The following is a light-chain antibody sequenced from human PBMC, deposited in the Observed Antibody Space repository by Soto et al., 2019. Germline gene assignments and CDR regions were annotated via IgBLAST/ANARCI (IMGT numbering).Light chain of an antibody. CDR2: AAS. CDR3: QQLNSYPQVT. J-gene: IGKJ5*01. V-gene: IGKV1-9*01. CDR1: QGISSY. Sequence: IHLTRSPSFVSACVLDIVSVTCLASQGISSYLAWYQQKTGKAPKLLIYAASTLQSGVPSRFSGSGSGTEFTLTISSLQPEDFATYYCQQLNSYPQVTFGQGTRLEIK.